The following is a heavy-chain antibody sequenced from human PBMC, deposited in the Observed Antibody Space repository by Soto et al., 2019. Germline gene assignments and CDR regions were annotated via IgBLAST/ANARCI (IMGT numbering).Heavy chain of an antibody. CDR3: AYNILGPHGDFDY. D-gene: IGHD3-9*01. CDR1: GFSFTNDA. CDR2: MNAGNGNT. Sequence: ASVKVSCKASGFSFTNDALHWVRHAPGQRLEWMGVMNAGNGNTKYAQNFQGRVTFTRDTSANVAYMNLSSLISPDTAIYHPAYNILGPHGDFDYWGQGTLVTVSS. V-gene: IGHV1-3*01. J-gene: IGHJ4*02.